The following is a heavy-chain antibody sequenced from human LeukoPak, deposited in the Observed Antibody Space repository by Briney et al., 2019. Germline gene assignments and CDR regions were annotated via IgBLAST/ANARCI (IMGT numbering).Heavy chain of an antibody. J-gene: IGHJ4*02. CDR3: ARDGSYLGSFDY. CDR1: GYSISSGYY. V-gene: IGHV4-38-2*02. CDR2: IYHSGST. Sequence: TSETLSLTCTVSGYSISSGYYWGWIRQPPGKGLEWIGSIYHSGSTYYNPSLKSRVTISVDTSKNQFSLKLSSVTAADTAVYYCARDGSYLGSFDYWGQGTLVTVSS. D-gene: IGHD1-26*01.